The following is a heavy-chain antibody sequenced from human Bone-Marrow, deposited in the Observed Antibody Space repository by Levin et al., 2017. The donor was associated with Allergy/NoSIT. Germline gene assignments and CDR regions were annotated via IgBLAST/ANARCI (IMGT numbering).Heavy chain of an antibody. CDR2: IYYTGTT. CDR1: GGSISNYY. CDR3: TTDSQTAFDF. J-gene: IGHJ4*02. Sequence: SQTLSLTCTVSGGSISNYYWGWIRQSPGKGLEWLGHIYYTGTTNYKPSLKGRVTMSLDTSKNQVFLNMKSVTAADTAVYYCTTDSQTAFDFWGQGTLVTVSS. V-gene: IGHV4-59*12.